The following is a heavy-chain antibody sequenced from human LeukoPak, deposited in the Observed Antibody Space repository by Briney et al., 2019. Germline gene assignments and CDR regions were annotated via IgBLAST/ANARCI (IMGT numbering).Heavy chain of an antibody. Sequence: GGSLRLSCAASGFTFSSYGMSWVRQAPGKGLELVSYISSSTNTIYYADSVKGRFTISRDNAKNSLYLQMNSLRAEDTALYYCARDGAPMVRTYYFDYWGQGTLVTVSS. V-gene: IGHV3-48*01. D-gene: IGHD3-10*01. CDR1: GFTFSSYG. J-gene: IGHJ4*02. CDR3: ARDGAPMVRTYYFDY. CDR2: ISSSTNTI.